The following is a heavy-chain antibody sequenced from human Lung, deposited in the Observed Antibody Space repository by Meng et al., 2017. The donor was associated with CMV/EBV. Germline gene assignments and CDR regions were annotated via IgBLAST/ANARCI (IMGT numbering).Heavy chain of an antibody. CDR2: IYWNNDK. Sequence: SGSSLSTSEVGVGCIRQPPGRPLEWLALIYWNNDKSYSPSLKSRLTITKDTSKTQVVLTMTNMNPVDTATYYCARRRVVVVPTASFDPWGQGTLVTVSS. J-gene: IGHJ5*02. CDR3: ARRRVVVVPTASFDP. D-gene: IGHD2-2*01. CDR1: GSSLSTSEVG. V-gene: IGHV2-5*01.